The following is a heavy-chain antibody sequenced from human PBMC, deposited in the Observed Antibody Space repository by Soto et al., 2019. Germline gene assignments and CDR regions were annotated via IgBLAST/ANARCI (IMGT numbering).Heavy chain of an antibody. V-gene: IGHV3-48*03. CDR1: GFTFSSYE. CDR3: ARDRATILGIAARPEYFDY. CDR2: ISSSGSTI. D-gene: IGHD6-6*01. J-gene: IGHJ4*02. Sequence: GWSLRLSCAASGFTFSSYEMNWVRQAPGKGLEWVSYISSSGSTIYYADSVKGRFTISRDNAKNSLYLQMNSLRAEDTAVYYCARDRATILGIAARPEYFDYWGQGTMVTVSS.